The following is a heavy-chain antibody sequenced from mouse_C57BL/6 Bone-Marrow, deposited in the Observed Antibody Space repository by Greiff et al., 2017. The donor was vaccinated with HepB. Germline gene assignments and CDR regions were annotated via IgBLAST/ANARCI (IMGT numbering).Heavy chain of an antibody. CDR2: ISDGGSYT. D-gene: IGHD2-4*01. V-gene: IGHV5-4*03. Sequence: EVKVVESGGGLVKPGGSLKLSCAASGFTFSSYAMSWVRQTPDKRLEWVATISDGGSYTYYPDNVKGRFTISRDNAKNNLYLQMSHLKSEDTAVYYCARNYDWYFDVWGTGTTVTVSS. CDR1: GFTFSSYA. J-gene: IGHJ1*03. CDR3: ARNYDWYFDV.